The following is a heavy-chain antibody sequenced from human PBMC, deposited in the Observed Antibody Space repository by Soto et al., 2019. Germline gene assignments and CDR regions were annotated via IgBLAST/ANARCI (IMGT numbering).Heavy chain of an antibody. CDR1: GGSISSGGYY. CDR3: ARGQYYYDSSGRRVVRAHFDY. D-gene: IGHD3-22*01. V-gene: IGHV4-39*07. Sequence: PSETLSLTCTVSGGSISSGGYYWSWIRQPPGKGLEWIGEITHSGSTNYNPSLKSRVTISVDTSKNQFSLKLTSVTAADTAVYYCARGQYYYDSSGRRVVRAHFDYWGQGTLVTVSS. J-gene: IGHJ4*02. CDR2: ITHSGST.